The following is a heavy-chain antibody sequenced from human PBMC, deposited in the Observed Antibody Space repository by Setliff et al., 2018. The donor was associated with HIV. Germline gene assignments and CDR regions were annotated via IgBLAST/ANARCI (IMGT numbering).Heavy chain of an antibody. J-gene: IGHJ4*02. Sequence: SETLSLTCTVSGGSIYTRTHFWGWIRQPPGKGLEWIASIYSGTTHYNPSLKSRVTISVDTSKNQFSLELSSVTATDTATYYCARHLAGDLDYWGQGTLVTV. V-gene: IGHV4-39*01. D-gene: IGHD7-27*01. CDR3: ARHLAGDLDY. CDR1: GGSIYTRTHF. CDR2: IYSGTT.